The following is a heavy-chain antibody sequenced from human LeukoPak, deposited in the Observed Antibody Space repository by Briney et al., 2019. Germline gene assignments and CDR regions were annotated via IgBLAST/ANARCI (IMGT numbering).Heavy chain of an antibody. V-gene: IGHV1-18*01. J-gene: IGHJ4*02. CDR2: ISAYNGNT. D-gene: IGHD6-13*01. CDR1: GYTFTSYA. CDR3: ARDIPLLGNYYYSSSWQRPPFDY. Sequence: GASVKVSCKASGYTFTSYAMHWVRQAPGQGLEWMGWISAYNGNTNYAQKLQGRVTMTTDTSTSTAYMELGSLRSDDTAVYYCARDIPLLGNYYYSSSWQRPPFDYWGQGTLVTVSS.